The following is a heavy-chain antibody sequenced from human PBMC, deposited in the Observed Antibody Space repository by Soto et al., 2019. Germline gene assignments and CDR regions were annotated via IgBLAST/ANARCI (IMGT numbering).Heavy chain of an antibody. J-gene: IGHJ3*02. CDR2: INHSGST. CDR1: GGSFSGYY. CDR3: ARGLVYWSGGSCLLSGAFDI. V-gene: IGHV4-34*01. D-gene: IGHD2-15*01. Sequence: SDTLSLTCAVYGGSFSGYYWSWIRQPPGKGLEWIGEINHSGSTNYNPSLESRATISVDTSKNQFSLKLSSVTAADTAVYYCARGLVYWSGGSCLLSGAFDIWGQGTMVTVS.